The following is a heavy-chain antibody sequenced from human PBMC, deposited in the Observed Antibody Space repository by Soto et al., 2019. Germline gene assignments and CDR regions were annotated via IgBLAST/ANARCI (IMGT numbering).Heavy chain of an antibody. CDR3: ARVRMITFGGVIVIPDDAFDI. CDR1: GFNFSSYW. D-gene: IGHD3-16*02. J-gene: IGHJ3*02. CDR2: INSDGSST. V-gene: IGHV3-74*01. Sequence: PGGSLRLSCAASGFNFSSYWMHWVRQAPGKGLVWVSRINSDGSSTSHAEPVKGRCTISRDNAKKTLYLQMNSLRAEDTAVYYCARVRMITFGGVIVIPDDAFDIWCQGTMVTVSS.